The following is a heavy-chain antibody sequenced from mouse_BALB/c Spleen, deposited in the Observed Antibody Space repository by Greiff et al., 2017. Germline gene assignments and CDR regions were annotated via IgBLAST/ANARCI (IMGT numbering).Heavy chain of an antibody. Sequence: QVQLQQSGAELAKPGASVKMSCKASGYSFTSYWMHWVKQRPGQGLEWIGYINPSTGYTYYTQKFKDKATLTADKASSTAYMQLSSLTSEDSAGYYCARRTTMMTTWYYFDDWGQGTTVTVSA. CDR3: ARRTTMMTTWYYFDD. CDR2: INPSTGYT. D-gene: IGHD2-4*01. V-gene: IGHV1-7*01. CDR1: GYSFTSYW. J-gene: IGHJ2*01.